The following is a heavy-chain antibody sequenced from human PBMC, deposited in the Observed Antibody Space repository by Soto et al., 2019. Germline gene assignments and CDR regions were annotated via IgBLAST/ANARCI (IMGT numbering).Heavy chain of an antibody. V-gene: IGHV1-8*02. J-gene: IGHJ6*02. CDR3: ARRYYDFWSGYGDYGMDV. D-gene: IGHD3-3*01. CDR1: GYTFTDYG. Sequence: ASVKVSCKASGYTFTDYGISWVRQATGQGLEWMGWMNPNSGNTGYAQKFQGRVTMTRNTSISTAYMELSSLRSEDTAVYYCARRYYDFWSGYGDYGMDVWGQGTTVTVSS. CDR2: MNPNSGNT.